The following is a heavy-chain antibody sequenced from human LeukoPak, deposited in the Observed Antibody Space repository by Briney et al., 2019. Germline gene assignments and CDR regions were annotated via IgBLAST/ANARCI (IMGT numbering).Heavy chain of an antibody. V-gene: IGHV4-30-4*01. J-gene: IGHJ5*02. D-gene: IGHD4-17*01. Sequence: SETLSLTCTVCGGSFSGYYWRYIRQPPGKGLEWIGYIYYSGSTYYNPSLKSRVTISVDTSKNQFSLKLSSVTAADTAVYYCARDRSDYGDYGGWFDPWGQGTLVTVSS. CDR3: ARDRSDYGDYGGWFDP. CDR1: GGSFSGYY. CDR2: IYYSGST.